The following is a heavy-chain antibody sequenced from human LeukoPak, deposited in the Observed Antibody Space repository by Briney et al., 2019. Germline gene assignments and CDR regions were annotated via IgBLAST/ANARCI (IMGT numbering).Heavy chain of an antibody. D-gene: IGHD2-15*01. V-gene: IGHV1-69*13. Sequence: SVKVSCKASGYTFTSYAMHWVRQAPGQGLEWMGGIIPTFGTANYAQKFQGRVTITADESTSTAYMELSSLRSEDTAVYYCARGFQWSRYYFDYWGQGTLVTVSS. CDR3: ARGFQWSRYYFDY. CDR2: IIPTFGTA. J-gene: IGHJ4*02. CDR1: GYTFTSYA.